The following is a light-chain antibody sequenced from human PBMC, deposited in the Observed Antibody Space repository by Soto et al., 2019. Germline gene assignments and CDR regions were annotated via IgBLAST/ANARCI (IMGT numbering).Light chain of an antibody. CDR2: GTF. CDR3: HQYYNSPFT. CDR1: QSVSSSY. Sequence: EIVVTQSPGTLSLSPGERATLSCRASQSVSSSYLAWYQQKPGQAPRLLIYGTFNRPTGIPDRFSGSGSGTDFTLTISRLDPEDFAVYYCHQYYNSPFTFGPGTKVDIK. V-gene: IGKV3-20*01. J-gene: IGKJ3*01.